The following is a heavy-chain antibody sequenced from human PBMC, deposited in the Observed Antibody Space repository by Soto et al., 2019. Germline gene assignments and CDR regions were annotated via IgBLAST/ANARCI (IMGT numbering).Heavy chain of an antibody. CDR2: INHSGST. J-gene: IGHJ6*02. CDR3: ARVYSSGWYYSSGMDV. D-gene: IGHD6-19*01. Sequence: SETLSLTCAVYGGSFSGYYWRWIRQPPGKGLEWIGEINHSGSTNYNPSLKSRVTISVDTSKNQFSLKLSSVTAADTAVYYCARVYSSGWYYSSGMDVWGQGTTVTVSS. CDR1: GGSFSGYY. V-gene: IGHV4-34*01.